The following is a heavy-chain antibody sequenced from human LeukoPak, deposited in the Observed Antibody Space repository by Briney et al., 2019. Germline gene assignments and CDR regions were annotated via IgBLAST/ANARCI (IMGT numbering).Heavy chain of an antibody. J-gene: IGHJ4*02. D-gene: IGHD2-2*01. Sequence: PGGSLRLSCAASGFTFSTYAVNWVRQAPGKGLEWVANIRQDGSEKHYVDSVKGRFTISRDNAKNSLYLQMNILRAEDTAVYYCARDKYCSSKWGQGTLVTVSS. CDR1: GFTFSTYA. V-gene: IGHV3-7*01. CDR2: IRQDGSEK. CDR3: ARDKYCSSK.